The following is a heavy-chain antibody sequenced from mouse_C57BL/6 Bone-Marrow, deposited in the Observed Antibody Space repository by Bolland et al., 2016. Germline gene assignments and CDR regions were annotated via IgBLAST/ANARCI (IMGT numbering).Heavy chain of an antibody. CDR2: GGST. CDR3: ARGGFGYDAMDY. V-gene: IGHV5-2*01. J-gene: IGHJ4*01. Sequence: GGSTYYPDTMERRFIISRDNTKKTLYLQMSSLRSEDTALYYCARGGFGYDAMDYLGQGTS.